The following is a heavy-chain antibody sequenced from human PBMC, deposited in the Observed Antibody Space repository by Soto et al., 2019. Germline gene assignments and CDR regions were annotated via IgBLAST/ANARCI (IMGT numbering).Heavy chain of an antibody. CDR3: ARDPIWTYTWNYARLNYLDP. V-gene: IGHV1-3*04. CDR1: GYTFTNNV. CDR2: IHTAKGNT. Sequence: VASVKVSCKASGYTFTNNVIHWLRQAPGQTLEWMGWIHTAKGNTKYSQKFEARVTLTRDTAASTAYVELNSLRSDDTAVYYCARDPIWTYTWNYARLNYLDPWGQGTLVTVSS. J-gene: IGHJ5*02. D-gene: IGHD1-7*01.